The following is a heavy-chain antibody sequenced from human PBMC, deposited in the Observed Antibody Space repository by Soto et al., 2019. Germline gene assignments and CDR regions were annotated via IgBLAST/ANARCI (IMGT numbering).Heavy chain of an antibody. CDR3: ARDMGDIVTHYGMDV. Sequence: QVQLQESGPGLVKPSQTLSLTCTVSGGSISSGGYYWSWIRQHPGKGLEWIGYIYYSGSTYYNPSLKSRVTISVDTSKSQFSLKLSSVTAADTAVYYCARDMGDIVTHYGMDVWGQGTTVTVSS. V-gene: IGHV4-31*03. CDR2: IYYSGST. J-gene: IGHJ6*02. CDR1: GGSISSGGYY. D-gene: IGHD5-12*01.